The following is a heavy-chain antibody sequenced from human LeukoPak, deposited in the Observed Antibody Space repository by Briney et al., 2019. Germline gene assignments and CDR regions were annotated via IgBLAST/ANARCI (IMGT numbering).Heavy chain of an antibody. V-gene: IGHV3-43*02. D-gene: IGHD5-24*01. J-gene: IGHJ1*01. CDR1: GFIFDDYA. Sequence: PGGSLRLSCAASGFIFDDYAMHWVRQAPGKGLEWVSLITGDGAGTYYEDSVRGRFTISRDNSKKTLYLQKNSLRVEDTAVYYCARGDGYNDAEYLQHWGQGTLVTVS. CDR3: ARGDGYNDAEYLQH. CDR2: ITGDGAGT.